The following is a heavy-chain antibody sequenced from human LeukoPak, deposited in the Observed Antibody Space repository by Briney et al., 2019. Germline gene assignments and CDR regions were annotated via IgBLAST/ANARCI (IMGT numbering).Heavy chain of an antibody. CDR1: GFTFSSYW. CDR2: IKQVGNET. V-gene: IGHV3-7*02. Sequence: GGSLRLSCAASGFTFSSYWMSWVRQAPGKGLEWVANIKQVGNETYYVDSVKGRFIISRDNAKNSLYLQMNSLRPEDTAVFYCARLLDCSAGRCSSGNYFDYWGQGTLVTVSS. CDR3: ARLLDCSAGRCSSGNYFDY. D-gene: IGHD2-15*01. J-gene: IGHJ4*02.